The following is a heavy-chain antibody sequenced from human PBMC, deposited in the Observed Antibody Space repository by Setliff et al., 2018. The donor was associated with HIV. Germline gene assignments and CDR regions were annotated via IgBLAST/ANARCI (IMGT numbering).Heavy chain of an antibody. CDR3: ARGGVTTKGVDAFDI. Sequence: ASVKVSCKASGYTFTNYGITWVRQAPGHGLEWMGWIGAKNDNTNYARQSQGRVTMTTGTSTNTVYMELRSLTSDDTAVYYCARGGVTTKGVDAFDIWGQGTMVTVSS. V-gene: IGHV1-18*01. J-gene: IGHJ3*02. CDR1: GYTFTNYG. D-gene: IGHD2-21*02. CDR2: IGAKNDNT.